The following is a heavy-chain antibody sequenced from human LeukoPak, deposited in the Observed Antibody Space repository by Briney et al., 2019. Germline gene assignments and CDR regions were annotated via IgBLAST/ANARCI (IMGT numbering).Heavy chain of an antibody. CDR2: INHSGST. D-gene: IGHD3-22*01. V-gene: IGHV4-34*01. J-gene: IGHJ4*02. Sequence: SETLSLTCDVFAGSSKPYYWSWIRQSPGKGLEWIGEINHSGSTNYNPSLKYRLTIFLDTSKKQFSLSLRHVTAADTAVFYCARGLGGDASGYYFDSWGQGTLVTVS. CDR1: AGSSKPYY. CDR3: ARGLGGDASGYYFDS.